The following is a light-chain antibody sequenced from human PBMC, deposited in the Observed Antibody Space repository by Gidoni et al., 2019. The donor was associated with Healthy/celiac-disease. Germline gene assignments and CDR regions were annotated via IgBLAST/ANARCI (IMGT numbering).Light chain of an antibody. Sequence: IVLPHSPPTLSLPPGETATLSCRASQSVSSDLAWYKQKPGQAPRLLIYEASNRANGFPARFSGSGAGTDFTLTISSLEPEDFAVYYCQQRSNWPPRFGQGTKVEIK. J-gene: IGKJ1*01. CDR1: QSVSSD. CDR3: QQRSNWPPR. V-gene: IGKV3-11*01. CDR2: EAS.